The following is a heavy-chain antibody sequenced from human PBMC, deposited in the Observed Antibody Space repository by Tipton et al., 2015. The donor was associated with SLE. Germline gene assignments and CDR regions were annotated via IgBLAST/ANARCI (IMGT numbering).Heavy chain of an antibody. J-gene: IGHJ5*02. CDR2: IYDTGST. D-gene: IGHD3-16*01. CDR1: GGSISSGAYY. CDR3: ARGGIENWFDP. Sequence: TLSLTCIVSGGSISSGAYYWSWIRQHPGRALEWIGYIYDTGSTYYNPSLRSRGTISVDTSKNQFSLKLNSVTAADTAVYYCARGGIENWFDPWGQGTLVTVSS. V-gene: IGHV4-31*03.